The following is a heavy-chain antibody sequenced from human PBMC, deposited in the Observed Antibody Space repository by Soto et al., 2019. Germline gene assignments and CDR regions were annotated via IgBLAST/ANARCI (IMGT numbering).Heavy chain of an antibody. CDR2: IYYSGST. CDR3: ASRGYYAITAFDI. D-gene: IGHD2-8*01. V-gene: IGHV4-39*01. Sequence: QLQLQESGPGLVKPSETLSLTCTVSGGSISSSSYYWGWIRQPQGKGLELNGSIYYSGSTYYNPYLKSRLAIPVDTSKIHFALNLSSVTAADTAVYFCASRGYYAITAFDICGQGTMVTISS. J-gene: IGHJ3*02. CDR1: GGSISSSSYY.